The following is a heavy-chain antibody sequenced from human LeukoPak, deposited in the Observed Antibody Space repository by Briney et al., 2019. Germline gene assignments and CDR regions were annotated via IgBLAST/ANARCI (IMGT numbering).Heavy chain of an antibody. CDR1: GFTFSSYG. J-gene: IGHJ4*02. Sequence: PGGSLRLSCAASGFTFSSYGMHWVRQAPGKGLEWVAVISYDGSNKYYADSVKGRFTISRDNSKNTLYLQMNSLRAEDTAVYYCVKGVGYDSSGYNDYWGQGTLVTVSS. CDR2: ISYDGSNK. D-gene: IGHD3-22*01. V-gene: IGHV3-30*18. CDR3: VKGVGYDSSGYNDY.